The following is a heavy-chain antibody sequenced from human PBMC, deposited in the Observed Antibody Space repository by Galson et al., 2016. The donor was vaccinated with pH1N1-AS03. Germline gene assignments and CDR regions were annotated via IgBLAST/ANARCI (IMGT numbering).Heavy chain of an antibody. CDR3: ARGSGSPHWFDP. CDR2: VGGVDGSL. D-gene: IGHD3-3*01. J-gene: IGHJ5*02. V-gene: IGHV3-23*01. CDR1: GFTFSIYA. Sequence: LRPSCAASGFTFSIYAMHWVRQAPGKGLEWVSGVGGVDGSLWYAESVKGRFTVSRDNSKGTLDLQMNSLRADDTAVYYCARGSGSPHWFDPWGQGTLVTVSS.